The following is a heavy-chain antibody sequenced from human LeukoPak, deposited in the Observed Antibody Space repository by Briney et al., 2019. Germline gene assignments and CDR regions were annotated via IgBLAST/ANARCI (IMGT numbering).Heavy chain of an antibody. CDR2: ISGGGETT. D-gene: IGHD5-24*01. J-gene: IGHJ4*02. V-gene: IGHV3-23*01. Sequence: GGSLRLSCVASGFSFSTSLMGWVRQAPGKGLEWVSAISGGGETTYYADSVKGRFTISRDNSESTLYLRMDSLGADDTAVYYCAKVREAWDYWGQGAQVTVSS. CDR3: AKVREAWDY. CDR1: GFSFSTSL.